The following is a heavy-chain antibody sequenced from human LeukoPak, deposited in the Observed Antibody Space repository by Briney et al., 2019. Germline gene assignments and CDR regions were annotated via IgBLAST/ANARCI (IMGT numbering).Heavy chain of an antibody. CDR3: ARHDYGDFLSAEFFQY. J-gene: IGHJ1*01. Sequence: ASVKVSCKASGYTFTSYDINWVRQAPGQGLEWMGWMNPNSGNTGYAQKFQGSVTMTRNTSISTAYMELSSLRSEDAAVYYCARHDYGDFLSAEFFQYWGQGTLVTVSS. CDR2: MNPNSGNT. V-gene: IGHV1-8*01. D-gene: IGHD4-17*01. CDR1: GYTFTSYD.